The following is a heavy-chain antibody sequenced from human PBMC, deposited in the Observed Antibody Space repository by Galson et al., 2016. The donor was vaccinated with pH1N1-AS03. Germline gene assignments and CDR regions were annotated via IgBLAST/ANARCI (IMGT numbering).Heavy chain of an antibody. D-gene: IGHD1-26*01. CDR3: AREAPGLSGSYYEDY. CDR2: IYTSGST. V-gene: IGHV4-61*02. J-gene: IGHJ4*02. Sequence: LSLTCTVSGASISSGDYYWSWIRQPAGKGLEWIGRIYTSGSTKYNPSLRSRVTISVDTSKNQFSLKLSSVTAADTAVYFCAREAPGLSGSYYEDYWGQGTLVTVSS. CDR1: GASISSGDYY.